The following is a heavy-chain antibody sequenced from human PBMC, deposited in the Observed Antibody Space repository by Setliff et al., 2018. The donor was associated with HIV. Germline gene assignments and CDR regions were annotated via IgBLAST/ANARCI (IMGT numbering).Heavy chain of an antibody. Sequence: ASVKVSCKASGGTFSNYALSWVRQAPGQGLEWMGGINTNTGNPTYAQGFTGGRFVFSLDTSVTTAYLQISSLKAEDTAIYYCASDTSEKTFPTGFGYWGQGTLVTVSS. CDR1: GGTFSNYA. CDR3: ASDTSEKTFPTGFGY. J-gene: IGHJ4*02. CDR2: INTNTGNP. D-gene: IGHD4-17*01. V-gene: IGHV7-4-1*02.